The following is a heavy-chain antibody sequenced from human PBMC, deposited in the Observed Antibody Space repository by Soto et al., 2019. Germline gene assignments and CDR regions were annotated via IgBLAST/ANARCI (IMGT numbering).Heavy chain of an antibody. D-gene: IGHD2-8*01. V-gene: IGHV1-2*04. CDR3: AREFCYNGVCQKFYFDY. J-gene: IGHJ4*02. Sequence: ASVKVSCKASGYSFTGYYMHWLRQAPGQGLEWMGWVNPNNGGTSYAQKFQDWVTMTRDTSTSTAYLELSSLESDDTAVFFCAREFCYNGVCQKFYFDYWGKGTPVTV. CDR2: VNPNNGGT. CDR1: GYSFTGYY.